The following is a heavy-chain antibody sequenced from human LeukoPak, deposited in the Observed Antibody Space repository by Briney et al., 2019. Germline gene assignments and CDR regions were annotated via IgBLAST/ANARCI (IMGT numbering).Heavy chain of an antibody. D-gene: IGHD5-24*01. Sequence: ASVKVSCKASGYTFTGYYMHWVRQAPGQGLEWMGWINPNSGGTNYAQKFQGRVTMTRDTSISTAYMELSRLRSDDTAVYYCARVRGRDGYKKPRLDYWGQGTLVTVSS. CDR2: INPNSGGT. CDR1: GYTFTGYY. CDR3: ARVRGRDGYKKPRLDY. V-gene: IGHV1-2*02. J-gene: IGHJ4*02.